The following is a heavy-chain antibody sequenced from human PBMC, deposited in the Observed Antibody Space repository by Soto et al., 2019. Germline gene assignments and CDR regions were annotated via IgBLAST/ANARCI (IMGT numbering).Heavy chain of an antibody. Sequence: DVQLLESGGGLVQPGGSVRLSCAASGFTFSSYAMSWVRQAPGKGLEWVSAISGSGADTSYAVSERGRFTISRDNPRDTLFLQVNSLRADDTGVYYCGRERRGSGWFVGSYWGQGILVTVSS. J-gene: IGHJ4*02. CDR1: GFTFSSYA. D-gene: IGHD6-19*01. CDR2: ISGSGADT. CDR3: GRERRGSGWFVGSY. V-gene: IGHV3-23*01.